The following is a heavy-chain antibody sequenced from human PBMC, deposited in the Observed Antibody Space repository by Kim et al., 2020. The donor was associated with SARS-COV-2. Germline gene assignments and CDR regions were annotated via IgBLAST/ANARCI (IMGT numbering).Heavy chain of an antibody. J-gene: IGHJ4*02. CDR2: VSGNGVAT. Sequence: GGSLRLSCAASGFSFSAYGMSWVRQAPGKGLEWLSLVSGNGVATYYADPVKGLFTISRDNSKNTLYLQMNSLRADDTAVYYCARKGQSGYFPFDYWGPGTLVTVSS. CDR1: GFSFSAYG. CDR3: ARKGQSGYFPFDY. V-gene: IGHV3-23*01. D-gene: IGHD3-22*01.